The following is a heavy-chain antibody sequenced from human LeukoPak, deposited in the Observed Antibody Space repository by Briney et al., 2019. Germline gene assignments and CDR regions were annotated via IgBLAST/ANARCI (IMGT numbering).Heavy chain of an antibody. CDR1: GGSVSSGSYY. Sequence: SETLSLTCTVSGGSVSSGSYYWSWIRQPPGKGLEWIGYIYYSGRTNYNPSLKSRVTISVDTSKNQFSLKLSSVTAADTAVYYCARGLARGWYSYWGQGTLVTVSS. V-gene: IGHV4-61*01. CDR3: ARGLARGWYSY. J-gene: IGHJ4*02. CDR2: IYYSGRT. D-gene: IGHD6-19*01.